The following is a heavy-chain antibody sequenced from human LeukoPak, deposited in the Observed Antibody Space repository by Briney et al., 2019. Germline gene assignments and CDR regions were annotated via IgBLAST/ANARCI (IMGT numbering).Heavy chain of an antibody. CDR2: INHSGST. J-gene: IGHJ4*02. V-gene: IGHV4-39*07. CDR1: GGSISSTSYY. CDR3: ARGARSAY. Sequence: SETLSLTCTVSGGSISSTSYYWSWIRQPPGKGLEWIGEINHSGSTNYNPSLKSRVTISVDTSKNQFSLKLSSVTAADTAVYYCARGARSAYWGQGTLVTVSS.